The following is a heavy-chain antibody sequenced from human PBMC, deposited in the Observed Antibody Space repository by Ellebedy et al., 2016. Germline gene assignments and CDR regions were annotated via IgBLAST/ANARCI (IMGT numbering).Heavy chain of an antibody. CDR2: ISYDGSNK. D-gene: IGHD1-26*01. V-gene: IGHV3-30-3*01. Sequence: GGSLRLXXAASGFTFSSYAMHWVRQAPGKGLEWVAVISYDGSNKYYAGSVKGRFTISRDNSKNTLYLQMNSLRAEDTAVYYCAKDLVAVGAYYFDYWGQGTLVTVSS. CDR1: GFTFSSYA. J-gene: IGHJ4*02. CDR3: AKDLVAVGAYYFDY.